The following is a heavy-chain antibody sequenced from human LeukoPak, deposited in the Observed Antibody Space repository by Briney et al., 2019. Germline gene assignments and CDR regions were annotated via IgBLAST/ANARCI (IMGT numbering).Heavy chain of an antibody. CDR1: GGPISSTSYY. CDR3: ARQDGWSGFDY. Sequence: KPSETLSLTCSVSGGPISSTSYYWDWVRQPPGKGLEWIGSIYYSGSTYYNPSLKRRVTISVDTSKNQFSLKLTSVTAADTAVYYCARQDGWSGFDYWGQGALVTVSS. CDR2: IYYSGST. J-gene: IGHJ4*02. V-gene: IGHV4-39*01. D-gene: IGHD6-19*01.